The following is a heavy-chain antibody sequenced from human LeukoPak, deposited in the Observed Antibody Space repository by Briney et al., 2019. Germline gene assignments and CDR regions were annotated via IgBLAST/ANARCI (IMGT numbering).Heavy chain of an antibody. CDR2: INHSGST. CDR3: ARGLIRRTYCSGGSCRLNWFDP. D-gene: IGHD2-15*01. CDR1: GGFFSGYY. Sequence: PSETLSLTCAVYGGFFSGYYWSWIRQPPGKGLEWIGEINHSGSTNYNPSLKSRVTISVDTSKNQFSLKLSSVTAADTAVYYCARGLIRRTYCSGGSCRLNWFDPWGQGTLVTVSS. V-gene: IGHV4-34*01. J-gene: IGHJ5*02.